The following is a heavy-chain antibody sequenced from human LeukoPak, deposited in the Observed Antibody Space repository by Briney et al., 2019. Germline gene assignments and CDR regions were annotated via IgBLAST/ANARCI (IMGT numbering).Heavy chain of an antibody. CDR3: ARDPQYYYDSSGYSLAPYYFDS. CDR2: NNPTGGST. D-gene: IGHD3-22*01. V-gene: IGHV1-46*01. CDR1: GYTFTSYC. J-gene: IGHJ4*02. Sequence: ASVRVSCKASGYTFTSYCLHWVRQAPGQGLEWMGINNPTGGSTSYPQKFQGRVTMTRDTSTSTVYMELSSLRSEDTAVYYCARDPQYYYDSSGYSLAPYYFDSWGQGTLVTVSS.